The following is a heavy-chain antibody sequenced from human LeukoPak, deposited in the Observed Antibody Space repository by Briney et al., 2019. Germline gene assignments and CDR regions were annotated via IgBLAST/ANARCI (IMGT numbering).Heavy chain of an antibody. D-gene: IGHD6-19*01. Sequence: SETLSLTCAVYGGSFSGYYWSWIRQPPGKGLEWIGEINHSGSTNYNSSLKSRVTISVDTSKDQFSLKLSSVTAADTAVYYCARGRIALARYMDVWGKGTMVTVSS. CDR3: ARGRIALARYMDV. J-gene: IGHJ6*03. V-gene: IGHV4-34*01. CDR2: INHSGST. CDR1: GGSFSGYY.